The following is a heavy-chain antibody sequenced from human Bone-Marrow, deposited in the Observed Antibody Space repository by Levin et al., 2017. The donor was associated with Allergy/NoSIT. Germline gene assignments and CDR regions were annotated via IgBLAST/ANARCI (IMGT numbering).Heavy chain of an antibody. CDR3: ARDVRIEEWKMRTPDYFDY. J-gene: IGHJ4*02. V-gene: IGHV3-7*04. Sequence: GESLKISCAASGFGFSNYWMSWVRQSPGKGLEWVATIKEDGGERYYMDSVKGRFTISRDNAKNSLYLQMNSLKAEDTAVYYCARDVRIEEWKMRTPDYFDYWGQGTLVTVSS. CDR2: IKEDGGER. CDR1: GFGFSNYW. D-gene: IGHD1-1*01.